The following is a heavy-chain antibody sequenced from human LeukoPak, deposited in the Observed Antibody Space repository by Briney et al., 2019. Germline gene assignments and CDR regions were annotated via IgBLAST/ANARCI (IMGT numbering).Heavy chain of an antibody. CDR3: AKDEGAYYGSGSYYYY. CDR2: ISGSGGST. J-gene: IGHJ4*02. CDR1: GFTFSSYA. V-gene: IGHV3-23*01. Sequence: GGSLRLSCAASGFTFSSYAMSWVRQAPGKGLEWVSAISGSGGSTCYADSVKGRFTISRDNSKNTLYLQMNSLRAEDTAVYYCAKDEGAYYGSGSYYYYWGQGTLVTVSS. D-gene: IGHD3-10*01.